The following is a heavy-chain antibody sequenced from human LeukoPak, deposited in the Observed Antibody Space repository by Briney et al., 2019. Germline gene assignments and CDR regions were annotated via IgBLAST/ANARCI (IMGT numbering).Heavy chain of an antibody. CDR2: IYPGDSDT. Sequence: GESLKISCKGSGYSFSNYWIGWVRQMAGKGLEWMGIIYPGDSDTRYSPSFQGQVTISADKSIFTAYLQWSSLKASDTAMYYCARQGSSWSYYFDYWGQGTLVTVSS. J-gene: IGHJ4*02. CDR1: GYSFSNYW. CDR3: ARQGSSWSYYFDY. D-gene: IGHD6-13*01. V-gene: IGHV5-51*01.